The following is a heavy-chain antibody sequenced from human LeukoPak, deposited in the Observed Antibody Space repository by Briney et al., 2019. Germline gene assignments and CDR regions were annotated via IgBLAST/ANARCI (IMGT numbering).Heavy chain of an antibody. D-gene: IGHD3-22*01. CDR1: RFTFSSYA. V-gene: IGHV1-69*01. CDR3: ASDSTYYYDSSGLFY. Sequence: GGSLRLSCAASRFTFSSYAISWVRQAPGQGLEWMGGIIPIFGTANYAQKFQGRVTITADESTSTAYMELSSLRSEDTAVYYCASDSTYYYDSSGLFYWGQGTLVTVSS. J-gene: IGHJ4*02. CDR2: IIPIFGTA.